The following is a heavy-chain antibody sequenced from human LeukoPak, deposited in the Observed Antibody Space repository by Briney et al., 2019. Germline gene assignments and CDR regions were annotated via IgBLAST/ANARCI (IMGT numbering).Heavy chain of an antibody. Sequence: ASVKVSCKASGYTFTSYAMHWVRQAPGQRLEWMGWINAGNGNTKYSQKFQGRVTITRDTFASTAYMELSSLRSEDTAVYYCARRSDWGSWYFDYWGQGTLVTVSS. CDR2: INAGNGNT. D-gene: IGHD7-27*01. J-gene: IGHJ4*02. CDR3: ARRSDWGSWYFDY. V-gene: IGHV1-3*01. CDR1: GYTFTSYA.